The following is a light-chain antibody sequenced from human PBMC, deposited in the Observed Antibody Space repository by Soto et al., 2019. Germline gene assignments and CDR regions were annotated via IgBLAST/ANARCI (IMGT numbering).Light chain of an antibody. V-gene: IGKV3-20*01. Sequence: EIVLTQSPGTLSLYTGERANPSCRASQSASRTYLAWYPQQPGQAPRFLISAASARATGIPDRFSGSGSGTDFTLTISTLEPEDFAVYDCQQYVRAPRTFGQGTKVDI. J-gene: IGKJ1*01. CDR2: AAS. CDR1: QSASRTY. CDR3: QQYVRAPRT.